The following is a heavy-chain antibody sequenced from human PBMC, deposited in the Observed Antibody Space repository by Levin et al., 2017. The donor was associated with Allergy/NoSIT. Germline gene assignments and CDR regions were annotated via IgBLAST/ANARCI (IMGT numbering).Heavy chain of an antibody. J-gene: IGHJ4*02. CDR3: ARQLGNFWSGYNYFDY. D-gene: IGHD3-3*01. CDR1: GFTFSSYE. Sequence: LGESLEISCAASGFTFSSYEMNWVRRAPGKGLEWVSYISSTGSTIYSADSVKGRFTISRDNAKNSLYLHMNSLRAEDTAVYYCARQLGNFWSGYNYFDYWGQGTLVTVSS. CDR2: ISSTGSTI. V-gene: IGHV3-48*03.